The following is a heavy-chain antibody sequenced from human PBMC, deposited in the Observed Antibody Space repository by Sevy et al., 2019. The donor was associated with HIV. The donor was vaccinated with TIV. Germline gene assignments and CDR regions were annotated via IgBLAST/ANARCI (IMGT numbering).Heavy chain of an antibody. J-gene: IGHJ6*02. CDR3: ARDHVKDCDLGDYYYFAMDV. D-gene: IGHD3-16*01. CDR2: ISGSDGTT. V-gene: IGHV3-11*01. CDR1: GFTFSDYY. Sequence: GGSLRLSCAASGFTFSDYYMSWIRQAPGKGLEWLSYISGSDGTTYYADSVKGRFTLSRDNAKNSLYLQMNSLRAEDTAVYYCARDHVKDCDLGDYYYFAMDVWGQGTTVTVYS.